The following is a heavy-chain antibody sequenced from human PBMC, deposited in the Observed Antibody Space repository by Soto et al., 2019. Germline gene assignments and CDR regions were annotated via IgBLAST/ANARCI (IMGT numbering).Heavy chain of an antibody. Sequence: QVQLQESGPGLVKPSETLSLTCTVSGGSISSYYWSWIRQPPGKGLEWIGYIYYSGSTNYNPSLNSRVTISVDTPKNQFSLKLSSVTAAVTAVYYCAREEERVAMPSGYWGQGTLVTVSS. CDR1: GGSISSYY. D-gene: IGHD2-2*01. CDR3: AREEERVAMPSGY. V-gene: IGHV4-59*01. CDR2: IYYSGST. J-gene: IGHJ4*02.